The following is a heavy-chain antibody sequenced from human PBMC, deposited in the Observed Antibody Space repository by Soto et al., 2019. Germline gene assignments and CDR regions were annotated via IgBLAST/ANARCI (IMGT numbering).Heavy chain of an antibody. CDR1: GGSISNYY. J-gene: IGHJ4*02. CDR3: ARVGVTAVGGFDY. Sequence: SETLSLTCIVSGGSISNYYWSWIRQPPGKGLEWIGYIYYSGSTNYNPSLKSRVTISLDTSKNQFSLNLSSVTAADTAVYYCARVGVTAVGGFDYWGQGTLVTVSS. V-gene: IGHV4-59*01. D-gene: IGHD2-21*02. CDR2: IYYSGST.